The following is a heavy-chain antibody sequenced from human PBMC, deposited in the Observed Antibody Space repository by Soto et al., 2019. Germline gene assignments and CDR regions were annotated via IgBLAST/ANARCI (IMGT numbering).Heavy chain of an antibody. J-gene: IGHJ4*02. Sequence: SVKVSCKASGGTFSSYAISWVRQAPGQGLEWMGGIIPIFGTANYAQKFQGRVTITADESTSTAYMELSSLRSEDTAVYYCARRYYDSSGYYFWPFDYWGQGTLVTVSS. CDR2: IIPIFGTA. D-gene: IGHD3-22*01. V-gene: IGHV1-69*13. CDR3: ARRYYDSSGYYFWPFDY. CDR1: GGTFSSYA.